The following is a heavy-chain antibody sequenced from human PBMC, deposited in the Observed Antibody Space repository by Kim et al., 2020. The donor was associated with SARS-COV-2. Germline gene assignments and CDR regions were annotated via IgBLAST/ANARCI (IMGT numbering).Heavy chain of an antibody. CDR1: GFGFSNYG. Sequence: GGSLRLSCTASGFGFSNYGMHWVRHAPGKGLEWVTVISYEGSHTYYADSVRGRFTISRDNSKNTLYLQMNSLRAEDTAVYYCAKDQYYDSSGFEPDYYYGMDVWGQGTTVTVSS. V-gene: IGHV3-30*18. CDR3: AKDQYYDSSGFEPDYYYGMDV. D-gene: IGHD3-22*01. CDR2: ISYEGSHT. J-gene: IGHJ6*02.